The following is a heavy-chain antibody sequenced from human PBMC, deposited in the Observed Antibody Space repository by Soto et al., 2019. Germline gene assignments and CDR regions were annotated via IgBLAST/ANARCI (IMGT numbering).Heavy chain of an antibody. J-gene: IGHJ3*02. Sequence: GGSLRLSCAASGFTFSGSAMHWVRQASGKGLEWVGRIRSRANSYATTYTASVKGRFTISRDDSKNTAYLQMNSLKTEDTAVYYCTSVSSSHAFDIWGQGTMVTVSS. CDR1: GFTFSGSA. V-gene: IGHV3-73*01. D-gene: IGHD6-13*01. CDR3: TSVSSSHAFDI. CDR2: IRSRANSYAT.